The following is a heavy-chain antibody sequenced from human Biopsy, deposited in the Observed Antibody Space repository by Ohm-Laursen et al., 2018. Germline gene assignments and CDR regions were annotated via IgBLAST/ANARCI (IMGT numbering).Heavy chain of an antibody. J-gene: IGHJ4*02. CDR3: AGAGGHSF. V-gene: IGHV3-66*01. D-gene: IGHD4-11*01. CDR1: GFTFSSNV. CDR2: IHGSGRT. Sequence: SLRLSCTASGFTFSSNVMSWVRQAPGKGLEWVSMIHGSGRTDYADSVKGRFTVSRDNSKDTVYLQMNALRVDDTAMYYCAGAGGHSFWGQGALVTVSS.